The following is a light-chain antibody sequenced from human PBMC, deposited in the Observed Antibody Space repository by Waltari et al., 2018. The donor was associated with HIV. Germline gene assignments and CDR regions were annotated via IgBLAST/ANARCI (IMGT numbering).Light chain of an antibody. CDR3: SSFAGSNNLMV. CDR2: QVN. CDR1: SSDVGGYNS. V-gene: IGLV2-8*01. J-gene: IGLJ2*01. Sequence: QSALTQPPSASGSPGQSVTIPCTGTSSDVGGYNSVSWYQQHPGKAPKLMIYQVNKRPSGVPARFSGTKSGNRASLTVSGLQAEDEADYYCSSFAGSNNLMVFGGGTKLTVL.